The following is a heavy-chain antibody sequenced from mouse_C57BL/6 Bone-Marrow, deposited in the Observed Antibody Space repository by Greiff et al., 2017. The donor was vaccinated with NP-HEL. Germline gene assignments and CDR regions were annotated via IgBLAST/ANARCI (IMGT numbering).Heavy chain of an antibody. J-gene: IGHJ1*03. D-gene: IGHD1-1*01. CDR2: IYPRSGNT. V-gene: IGHV1-81*01. CDR1: GYTFTSYG. CDR3: AREDYGSSFYWYFDV. Sequence: QVQLKESGAELARPGASVKLSCKASGYTFTSYGISWVKQRTGQGLEWIGKIYPRSGNTYYNEKFKGKATLTADKSSSTAYMELRSLTSEDSAVYFCAREDYGSSFYWYFDVWGTGTTVTVSS.